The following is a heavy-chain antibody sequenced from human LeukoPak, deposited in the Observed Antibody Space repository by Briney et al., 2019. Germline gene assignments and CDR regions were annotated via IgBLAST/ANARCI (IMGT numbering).Heavy chain of an antibody. Sequence: GGSLRLSCAASGFTFSSYGMHWVRQAPGKGLEWVAATSYDGSNRHYADSVKGRFTISRDNSKNTLYLQMNSLRAEDTAVYYCAKYYYSSGSTFDPWGQGTLVTVSS. V-gene: IGHV3-30*18. CDR2: TSYDGSNR. J-gene: IGHJ5*02. CDR3: AKYYYSSGSTFDP. D-gene: IGHD3-10*01. CDR1: GFTFSSYG.